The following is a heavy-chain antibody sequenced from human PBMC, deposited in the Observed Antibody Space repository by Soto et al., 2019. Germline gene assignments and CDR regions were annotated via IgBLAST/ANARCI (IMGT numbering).Heavy chain of an antibody. CDR1: GFTFSSYA. CDR3: AKANLYGGNLQFYYGMDV. D-gene: IGHD4-17*01. V-gene: IGHV3-23*01. Sequence: GGSLRLSCAASGFTFSSYAMTWVRQAPGKGLEWVSAISGSGGSTYYADSVKGRFTISRDKSKNTLYLQMNSLRAEDTAVYYCAKANLYGGNLQFYYGMDVWGQGTTVTVSS. J-gene: IGHJ6*02. CDR2: ISGSGGST.